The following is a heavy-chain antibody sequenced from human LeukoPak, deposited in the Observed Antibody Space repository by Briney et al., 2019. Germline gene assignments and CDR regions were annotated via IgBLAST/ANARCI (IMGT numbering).Heavy chain of an antibody. CDR2: ISRTGSSI. CDR1: GFTFNSYE. J-gene: IGHJ6*03. V-gene: IGHV3-48*03. Sequence: PGGSLRLSCAASGFTFNSYEMNWVRQAPGMGLECISYISRTGSSIYYADSVKGRFTISRDNAKNSLYLQMNSLRAEDTAVYYCARNPGGYYGSGSYPPHMDVWGKGTTATISS. CDR3: ARNPGGYYGSGSYPPHMDV. D-gene: IGHD3-10*01.